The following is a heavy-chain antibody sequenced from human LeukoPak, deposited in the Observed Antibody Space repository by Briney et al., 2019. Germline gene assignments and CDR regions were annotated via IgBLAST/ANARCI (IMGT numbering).Heavy chain of an antibody. CDR1: RDTFNKYS. D-gene: IGHD1-26*01. Sequence: EASVKVSCKASRDTFNKYSISWVRQAPGQGLQWLGGIIPLFGTRKYAQKFQGRVTMTTDTSTSTAYMELRSLRSDDTAVYYCARGRKWEPLLGLWGQGTLVTVSS. J-gene: IGHJ4*02. V-gene: IGHV1-18*01. CDR3: ARGRKWEPLLGL. CDR2: IIPLFGTR.